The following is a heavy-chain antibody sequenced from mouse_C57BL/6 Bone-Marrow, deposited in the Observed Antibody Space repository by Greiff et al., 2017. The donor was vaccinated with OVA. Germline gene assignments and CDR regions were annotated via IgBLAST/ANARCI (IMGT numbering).Heavy chain of an antibody. CDR3: AAYYYGTSSRGYFDV. J-gene: IGHJ1*03. D-gene: IGHD1-1*01. CDR2: IYPGSGST. V-gene: IGHV1-55*01. Sequence: QVQLQQPGAELVKPGASVKMSCKASGYTFTSYWITWVKQRPGQGLEWIGDIYPGSGSTNYNEKFKSKATLTVDTSSSTAYMQLSSLTSEDSAVYYCAAYYYGTSSRGYFDVWGTGTTVTVSS. CDR1: GYTFTSYW.